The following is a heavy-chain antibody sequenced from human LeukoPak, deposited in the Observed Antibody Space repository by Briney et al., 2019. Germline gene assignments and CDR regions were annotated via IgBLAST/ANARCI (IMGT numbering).Heavy chain of an antibody. Sequence: GSLRLPCAVSGFTFNNYVMSWVRQAPGKGLEWVSSISGSGGSTYYADCVKGRFTISRDNSRSTLYLQLSGLRAEDTAVYYCAKPATGTNSFDYWGQGTLVTVSS. CDR2: ISGSGGST. CDR1: GFTFNNYV. CDR3: AKPATGTNSFDY. J-gene: IGHJ4*02. D-gene: IGHD6-13*01. V-gene: IGHV3-23*01.